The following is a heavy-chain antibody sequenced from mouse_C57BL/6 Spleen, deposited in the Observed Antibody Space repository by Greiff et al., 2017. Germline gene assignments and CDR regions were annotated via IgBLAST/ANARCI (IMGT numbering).Heavy chain of an antibody. V-gene: IGHV1-72*01. CDR2: IEPNSGGT. J-gene: IGHJ3*01. CDR3: ARGVTPGAY. Sequence: VQLQQSGAELVKPGASVKLSCKASGYTFTSYWMHWVKQRPGRGLERIGRIEPNSGGTKYNEKFKSKATLTVDKPSSTAYMQLSSLTSEDSAVYYCARGVTPGAYWGQGTLVTVSA. D-gene: IGHD2-2*01. CDR1: GYTFTSYW.